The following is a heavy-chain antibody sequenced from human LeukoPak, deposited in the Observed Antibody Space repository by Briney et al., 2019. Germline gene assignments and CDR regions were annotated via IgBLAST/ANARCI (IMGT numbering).Heavy chain of an antibody. D-gene: IGHD6-6*01. J-gene: IGHJ4*02. Sequence: GALRLSCAASGFTLSSYAMSWVRQAPGKGLEWVSAISDSGNTYHADSVKGRFTISRDSSKNTLFLQMNRLRPEDAAVYYCARESFAARWDWGQGTLVTVSS. CDR3: ARESFAARWD. V-gene: IGHV3-23*01. CDR1: GFTLSSYA. CDR2: ISDSGNT.